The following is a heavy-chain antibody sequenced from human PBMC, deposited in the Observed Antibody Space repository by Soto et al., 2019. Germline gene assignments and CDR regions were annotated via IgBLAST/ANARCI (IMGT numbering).Heavy chain of an antibody. Sequence: QVQLVESGGGVVQPWRSLRLSCAASGFTFSSYGMHWVRQAPGKVLEWVAVISYDGSNKYYADSVKGRFTISRDNSKNTLYLQMNSLSAEDTDVYYCAKDKVSVVVTAPFDYCGQGTLVTVSS. CDR3: AKDKVSVVVTAPFDY. J-gene: IGHJ4*02. CDR1: GFTFSSYG. CDR2: ISYDGSNK. V-gene: IGHV3-30*18. D-gene: IGHD2-21*02.